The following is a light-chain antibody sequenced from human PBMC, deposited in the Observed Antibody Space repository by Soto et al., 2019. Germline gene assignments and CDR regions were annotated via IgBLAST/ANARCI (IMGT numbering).Light chain of an antibody. V-gene: IGLV2-23*01. CDR3: CSYAGSSCYV. J-gene: IGLJ1*01. CDR2: EGS. Sequence: QSVLTQPASVCGSTGRSITISCTGTSSDVGSYNLVSWYQQHPGKAPKLMIYEGSKRPSGVSNRFSGSKSGNTASLTISGLQAEDEADYYCCSYAGSSCYVFGTGTKVTVL. CDR1: SSDVGSYNL.